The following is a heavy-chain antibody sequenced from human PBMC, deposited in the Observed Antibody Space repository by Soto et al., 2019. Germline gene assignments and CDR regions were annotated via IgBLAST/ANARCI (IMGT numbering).Heavy chain of an antibody. V-gene: IGHV1-3*01. J-gene: IGHJ4*02. CDR1: GYTFTSYA. D-gene: IGHD6-13*01. CDR3: ARDSLVASGTYFDY. CDR2: IYGGNAYT. Sequence: ASVKVSCKASGYTFTSYAMNWVRQAPGQRPEWMGYIYGGNAYTKYSEKFQGRVTITRDTSATTAYMELSSLTSEDTAVYYCARDSLVASGTYFDYWGLGTLVTVS.